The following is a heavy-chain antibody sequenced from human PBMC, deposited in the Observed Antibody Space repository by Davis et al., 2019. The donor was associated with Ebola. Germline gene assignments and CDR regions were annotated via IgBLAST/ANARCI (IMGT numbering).Heavy chain of an antibody. D-gene: IGHD6-19*01. Sequence: PGGSLRLSCAASGFSFSTYSMNWVRQAPGKGLEWVSSITSTSNNIYYADSVKGRFTISRDNSKNTLFLQMNGLRAEDTAVYYCAKDLAVAGDPYYFDSWGRGTLVTASS. CDR2: ITSTSNNI. CDR3: AKDLAVAGDPYYFDS. J-gene: IGHJ4*02. CDR1: GFSFSTYS. V-gene: IGHV3-21*04.